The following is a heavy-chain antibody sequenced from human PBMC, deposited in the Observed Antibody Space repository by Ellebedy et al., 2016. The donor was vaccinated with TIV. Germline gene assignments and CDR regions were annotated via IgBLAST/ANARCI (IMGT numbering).Heavy chain of an antibody. CDR1: GFIFSNSA. V-gene: IGHV3-23*01. CDR3: AEKSGDYSDNSGYIRA. D-gene: IGHD3-22*01. CDR2: ISGSGGRT. Sequence: PGGSLRLSCAASGFIFSNSAMSWVRQAPGKGLEWVSTISGSGGRTYYADSVKGRFTITRDNSKNTQYLQMNSLRAEETAVYYCAEKSGDYSDNSGYIRAWGQGTLVTVSS. J-gene: IGHJ5*02.